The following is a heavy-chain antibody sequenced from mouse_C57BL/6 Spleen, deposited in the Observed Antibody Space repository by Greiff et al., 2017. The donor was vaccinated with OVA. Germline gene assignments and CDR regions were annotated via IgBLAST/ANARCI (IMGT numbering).Heavy chain of an antibody. CDR2: IHPNSGST. V-gene: IGHV1-64*01. J-gene: IGHJ2*01. CDR3: ARSDTTVVAGGDY. D-gene: IGHD1-1*01. CDR1: GYTFTSYW. Sequence: QVQLQQPGAELVKPGASVKLSCKASGYTFTSYWMHWVKQRPGQGLEWIGMIHPNSGSTNYNEKFKSKATLTVDKSSSTAYMQLSSLTSEDSAVYYCARSDTTVVAGGDYWGQGTTLTVSS.